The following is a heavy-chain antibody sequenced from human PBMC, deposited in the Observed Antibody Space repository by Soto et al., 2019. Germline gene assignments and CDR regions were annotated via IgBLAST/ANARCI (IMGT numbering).Heavy chain of an antibody. Sequence: GESLKISCKGSGYSFTSYWIGWVRQMPGKGLEWMGIIYPGDSDTRYSPSFQGQVTISADKSISTAYLQWSSLKASDTAMYYCARLDYDILTGYAPPDYWGQGTLVTVSS. CDR2: IYPGDSDT. V-gene: IGHV5-51*01. D-gene: IGHD3-9*01. J-gene: IGHJ4*02. CDR3: ARLDYDILTGYAPPDY. CDR1: GYSFTSYW.